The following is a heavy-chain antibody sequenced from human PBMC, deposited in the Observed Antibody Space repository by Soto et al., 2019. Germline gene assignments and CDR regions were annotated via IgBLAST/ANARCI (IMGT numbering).Heavy chain of an antibody. D-gene: IGHD1-7*01. CDR1: GYTFTGYY. Sequence: ASVKVSCKASGYTFTGYYMHWVRQAPGQGLEWMGWINPNSGGTNYAQKFQGRVTMTRDTSISTAYMELSRLRSDDTTVYYCARVGFNWNYGNWFDPWGQGTLVTVSS. CDR3: ARVGFNWNYGNWFDP. V-gene: IGHV1-2*02. CDR2: INPNSGGT. J-gene: IGHJ5*02.